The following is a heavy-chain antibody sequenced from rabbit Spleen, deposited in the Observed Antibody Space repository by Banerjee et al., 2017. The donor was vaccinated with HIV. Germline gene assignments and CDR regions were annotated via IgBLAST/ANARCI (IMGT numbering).Heavy chain of an antibody. D-gene: IGHD8-1*01. CDR2: IDPVFGIT. CDR3: ARDGAGGSYFAL. J-gene: IGHJ3*01. CDR1: GFSFSSNVY. V-gene: IGHV1S40*01. Sequence: QSLEESGGDLVKPGASLTLTCTASGFSFSSNVYMCWVRQAPGKGLEWIGYIDPVFGITYYANWVNGRFSISRENAQNTVFLQMTSLTAADTATYFCARDGAGGSYFALWGQGTLVTVS.